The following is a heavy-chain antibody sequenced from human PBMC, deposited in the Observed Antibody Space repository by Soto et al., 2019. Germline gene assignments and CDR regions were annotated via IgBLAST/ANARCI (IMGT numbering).Heavy chain of an antibody. D-gene: IGHD2-21*01. V-gene: IGHV1-46*01. CDR1: GYSFTSYY. CDR3: ARDLTGPFCGTNGCPPQYDFGS. Sequence: ASVKVSCKTSGYSFTSYYLHWVRQAPGQGLEWMGIISPDGGDTTYAQRFQGRVHMTRDKSTTTVFLELSSLRSEDTAVYFCARDLTGPFCGTNGCPPQYDFGSWGQGVLVTVSS. J-gene: IGHJ4*02. CDR2: ISPDGGDT.